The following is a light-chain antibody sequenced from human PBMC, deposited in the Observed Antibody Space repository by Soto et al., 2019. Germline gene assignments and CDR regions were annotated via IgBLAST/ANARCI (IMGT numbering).Light chain of an antibody. V-gene: IGLV2-8*01. CDR1: SSDVGGYNY. CDR2: EVN. J-gene: IGLJ1*01. CDR3: SSFAGSNDSV. Sequence: QSALTQPPSASGSPGQTVTISCTGTSSDVGGYNYVSWYQQHPGRAPKLMIYEVNKRPSGVPDRFSGSKSGNTASLTVSGLQAEDEADYYFSSFAGSNDSVFGTGTKLTVL.